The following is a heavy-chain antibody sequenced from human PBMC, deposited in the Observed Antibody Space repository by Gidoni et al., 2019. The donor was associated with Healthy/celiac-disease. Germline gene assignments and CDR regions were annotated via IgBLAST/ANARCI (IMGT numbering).Heavy chain of an antibody. Sequence: QLQLQESGPGLVKPSETLSLTCPVSGGSISSSSYYWGWIRQPPGKGLEWIGSINYSGSTYYNPSLKSRVTISVDTSKNQFSLNLSSVTAADTAVYYCARVTAGVGATPDIFAFDIWGQGTMVTVSS. V-gene: IGHV4-39*01. J-gene: IGHJ3*02. CDR1: GGSISSSSYY. CDR3: ARVTAGVGATPDIFAFDI. D-gene: IGHD1-26*01. CDR2: INYSGST.